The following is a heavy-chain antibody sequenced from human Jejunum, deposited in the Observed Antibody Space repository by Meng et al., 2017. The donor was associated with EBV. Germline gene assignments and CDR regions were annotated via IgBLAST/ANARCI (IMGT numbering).Heavy chain of an antibody. J-gene: IGHJ4*02. Sequence: GEVVEFVGAVFQPGGSLSLSWDVSGFTVSDHWIHWVRQAPGEGLMWVSRINPDGRTINYGDSVKGRFTISRDNAKNTVYLQMNSLRAEDTAVYYCTRAGYYRFDYWGQGALVTVSS. CDR1: GFTVSDHW. V-gene: IGHV3-74*01. D-gene: IGHD1-26*01. CDR3: TRAGYYRFDY. CDR2: INPDGRTI.